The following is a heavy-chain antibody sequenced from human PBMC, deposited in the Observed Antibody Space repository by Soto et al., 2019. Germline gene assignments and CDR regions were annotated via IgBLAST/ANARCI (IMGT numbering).Heavy chain of an antibody. J-gene: IGHJ4*02. CDR2: IIPIFGTA. CDR3: ARGKDDSSGYYDSFDY. CDR1: GGTFSSYA. D-gene: IGHD3-22*01. V-gene: IGHV1-69*13. Sequence: ASVKVSFKASGGTFSSYAISWVRQAPGQGLEWMGGIIPIFGTANYAQKFQGRVTITADESTSTAYMELSSLRSEDTAVYYCARGKDDSSGYYDSFDYWGQGTLVTVSS.